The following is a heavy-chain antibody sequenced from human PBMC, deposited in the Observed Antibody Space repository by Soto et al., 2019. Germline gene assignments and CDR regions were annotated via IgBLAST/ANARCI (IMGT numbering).Heavy chain of an antibody. D-gene: IGHD3-10*01. CDR1: GFTFSDYY. CDR2: ISGSGSYT. J-gene: IGHJ4*02. V-gene: IGHV3-11*05. CDR3: ARDLVAYGSGTDY. Sequence: PGGSLRLSCAASGFTFSDYYMSWIRQAPGKGLEWVSYISGSGSYTNYADSVKGRFTISRDNAKNSLYLQMNSLRAEDTAVYYCARDLVAYGSGTDYWGRGTLVTVSS.